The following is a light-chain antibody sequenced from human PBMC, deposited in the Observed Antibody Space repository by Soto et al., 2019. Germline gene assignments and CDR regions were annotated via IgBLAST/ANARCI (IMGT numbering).Light chain of an antibody. Sequence: EIVLTQSPGTLSLSPGERATLSCRASQSVSSSYLAWYQQKPGQAPRLLIYGASSSATGILDRFSGSGSGTDFTLIISRLEPEDFAVYYCQQYGSSPCTFGQGTKLDIK. V-gene: IGKV3-20*01. CDR1: QSVSSSY. CDR3: QQYGSSPCT. CDR2: GAS. J-gene: IGKJ2*02.